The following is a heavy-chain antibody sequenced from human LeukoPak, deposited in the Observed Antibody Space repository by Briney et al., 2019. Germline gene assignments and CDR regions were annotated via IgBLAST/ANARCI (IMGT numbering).Heavy chain of an antibody. CDR2: ISGSGGST. V-gene: IGHV3-23*01. D-gene: IGHD3-10*01. Sequence: GGSLRLSCAASGFTFSSYAMSWVRQAPGKGLEWVSAISGSGGSTYYADSVKGRFTISRDNSKNTLYLQMNSLRAEDTAVYYCAKGGGGRNYYGSGSYYVYADFDYWGQGTLVTVSS. CDR3: AKGGGGRNYYGSGSYYVYADFDY. CDR1: GFTFSSYA. J-gene: IGHJ4*02.